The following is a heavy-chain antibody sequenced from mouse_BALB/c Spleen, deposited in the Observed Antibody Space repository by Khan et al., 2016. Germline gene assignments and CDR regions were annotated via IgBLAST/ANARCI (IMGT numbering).Heavy chain of an antibody. J-gene: IGHJ1*01. CDR2: IRSKSNNYAT. D-gene: IGHD1-1*01. CDR1: GFTFNTNA. Sequence: EVQLLETGGGLVQPKGSLKLSCAASGFTFNTNAMNWVRQAPGKGLEWVARIRSKSNNYATYYADSVKDRFTISRDDSQSILYLHMNNLKTEATAMCCCGVDFYYYGGGGCVEVWGAGTTVTVSS. CDR3: GVDFYYYGGGGCVEV. V-gene: IGHV10S3*01.